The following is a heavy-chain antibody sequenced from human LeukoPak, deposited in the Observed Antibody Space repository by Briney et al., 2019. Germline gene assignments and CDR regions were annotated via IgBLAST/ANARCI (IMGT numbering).Heavy chain of an antibody. V-gene: IGHV4-34*01. CDR2: INHSGST. Sequence: SETLSLTCAVYGGSFSGYYWSWIRKPPGKGLEWIGEINHSGSTNYNPSLKSRVTISVDTSKNQFSLKLSSVTAADTAVYYCARLLRPRGRRTLGYYFDYWGQGTLVTVSS. D-gene: IGHD3-22*01. CDR3: ARLLRPRGRRTLGYYFDY. CDR1: GGSFSGYY. J-gene: IGHJ4*02.